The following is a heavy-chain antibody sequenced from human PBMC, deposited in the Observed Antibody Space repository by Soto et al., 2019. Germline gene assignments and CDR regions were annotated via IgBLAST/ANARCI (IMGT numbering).Heavy chain of an antibody. CDR2: ISYDGSNK. CDR3: ARASVDMITFGGVIGHAYGMDV. Sequence: QVQLVESGGGVVQPGRSLRLSCAASGFTFSSYAMHWVRQAPGKGLEWVAVISYDGSNKYYADSVKGRFTISRDNSKNTLYLQMNSLRAEDTAVYYCARASVDMITFGGVIGHAYGMDVWGQGTTVTVSS. CDR1: GFTFSSYA. D-gene: IGHD3-16*02. J-gene: IGHJ6*02. V-gene: IGHV3-30-3*01.